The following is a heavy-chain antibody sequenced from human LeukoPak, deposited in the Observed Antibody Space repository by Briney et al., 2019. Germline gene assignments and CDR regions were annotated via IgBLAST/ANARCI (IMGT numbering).Heavy chain of an antibody. J-gene: IGHJ4*02. CDR3: AKGHNNYYFTIDY. CDR2: ISSSSSYI. V-gene: IGHV3-21*04. D-gene: IGHD2/OR15-2a*01. CDR1: GFTFSSYS. Sequence: KPGGSLRLSCAASGFTFSSYSMNWVRQAPGKGLEWVSSISSSSSYIYYADSVKGRFTISRDNSRNTLSLQMNSLRAEDTAVYYCAKGHNNYYFTIDYWGQGTLVTVSS.